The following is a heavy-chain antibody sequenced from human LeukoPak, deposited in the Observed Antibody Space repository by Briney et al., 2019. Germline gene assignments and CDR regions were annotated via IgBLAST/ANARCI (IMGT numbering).Heavy chain of an antibody. Sequence: PSQTLSLTCTVSGGSISSGSYYWSWIRQPAGKGLEWIGRIYTSGSTNYNPSLKSRVTISVDTSKNQFSLKLSSVTAADTAVYYCARDCGSYSDAFDIWGQGTMVTVSS. CDR3: ARDCGSYSDAFDI. CDR1: GGSISSGSYY. J-gene: IGHJ3*02. V-gene: IGHV4-61*02. D-gene: IGHD1-26*01. CDR2: IYTSGST.